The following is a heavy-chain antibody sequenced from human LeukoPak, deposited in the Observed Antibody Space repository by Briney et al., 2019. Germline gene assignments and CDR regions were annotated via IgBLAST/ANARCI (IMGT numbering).Heavy chain of an antibody. J-gene: IGHJ4*02. Sequence: PGGSLRLSCAASGFAFSNYAMSWVRQAPGKGLEWVSSLSGGGDSRYYADSVMGRFTISRDNSKNTLYLQMNSLRAEDTAVYYCAKAVRSMGTGGGYFDSWGQGTLVTVSS. CDR1: GFAFSNYA. CDR3: AKAVRSMGTGGGYFDS. V-gene: IGHV3-23*01. CDR2: LSGGGDSR. D-gene: IGHD3-16*01.